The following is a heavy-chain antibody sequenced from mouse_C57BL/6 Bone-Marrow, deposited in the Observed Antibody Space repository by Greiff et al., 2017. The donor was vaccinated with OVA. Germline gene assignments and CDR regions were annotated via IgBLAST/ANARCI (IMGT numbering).Heavy chain of an antibody. CDR3: ARCGLRRRGVVGFAY. D-gene: IGHD2-4*01. J-gene: IGHJ3*01. V-gene: IGHV1-55*01. CDR2: IYPGSGST. CDR1: GYTFTSYW. Sequence: QVQLQQPGAELVKPGASVKMSCKASGYTFTSYWITWVKQRPGQGLEWIGDIYPGSGSTNYNEKFKSKATLTVDTSSSTAYMQLSSLTSEDSAVYYCARCGLRRRGVVGFAYWGQGTLVTVSA.